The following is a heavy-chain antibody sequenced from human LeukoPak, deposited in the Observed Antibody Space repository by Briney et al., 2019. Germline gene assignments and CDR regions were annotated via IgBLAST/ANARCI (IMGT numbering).Heavy chain of an antibody. J-gene: IGHJ4*02. CDR3: VSGSYCSSTSCYPI. CDR2: ISSSSSTI. Sequence: QPGGSLRLSCAASGFTFSSYSMNWVRQAPGKGLEWVSYISSSSSTIYYADSVKGRFTISRDNAKNSLYLQMNSLRAEDTAVYYCVSGSYCSSTSCYPIWGQGTLVTVSS. V-gene: IGHV3-48*04. D-gene: IGHD2-2*01. CDR1: GFTFSSYS.